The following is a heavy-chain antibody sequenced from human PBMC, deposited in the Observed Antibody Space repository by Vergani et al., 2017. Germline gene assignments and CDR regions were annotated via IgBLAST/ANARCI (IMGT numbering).Heavy chain of an antibody. CDR2: IYYSGST. CDR3: ASDIGVVYSSSNDYYYGMDV. CDR1: GGSISSYY. Sequence: QVQLQESGPGLVKPSETLSLTCTVSGGSISSYYWSWIRQPPGKELGWIGYIYYSGSTNYNPSLKSRVTISVDTSKNQFSLKLSSVTAADTAVYYCASDIGVVYSSSNDYYYGMDVWSQGTTVTVSS. J-gene: IGHJ6*02. D-gene: IGHD3-3*01. V-gene: IGHV4-59*01.